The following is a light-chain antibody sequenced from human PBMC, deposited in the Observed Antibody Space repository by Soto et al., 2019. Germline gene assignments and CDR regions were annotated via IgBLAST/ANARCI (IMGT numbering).Light chain of an antibody. CDR3: QHRNNWLGT. V-gene: IGKV3-11*01. J-gene: IGKJ3*01. CDR1: QSVGSF. CDR2: DAS. Sequence: EIVLTQSPATLSLSPVERATLSCRASQSVGSFLAWYQQKSGQAPRLLIYDASNRAPGIPARFSGSGSGTDFTLPISSLEPEDFAVYYCQHRNNWLGTFGPGTKVDI.